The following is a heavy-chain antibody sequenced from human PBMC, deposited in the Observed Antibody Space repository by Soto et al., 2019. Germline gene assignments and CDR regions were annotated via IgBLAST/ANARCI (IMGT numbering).Heavy chain of an antibody. D-gene: IGHD3-22*01. CDR3: AKDAPGSGWLSDY. V-gene: IGHV3-23*01. CDR1: GFTFSIYA. J-gene: IGHJ4*02. CDR2: IGGSGGGA. Sequence: GSLRRSCTASGFTFSIYAMSWVRQAPGKGLEWVSTIGGSGGGASYADIVRGRFTISRDNSQNTLYLQMNSLRAEDTAVYYCAKDAPGSGWLSDYWGQGTLVTVSS.